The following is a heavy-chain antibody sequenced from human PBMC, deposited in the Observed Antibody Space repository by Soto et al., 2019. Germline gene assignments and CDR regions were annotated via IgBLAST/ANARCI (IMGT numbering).Heavy chain of an antibody. Sequence: QVQLQQWGAGLLKPSETLSLTCAVYGGSFSGYYWSWIRQPPGKGLEWIGEINHSGSTNYNPSLTRRVTISVDTYKNQFSLKLSSVTAAATAVYYCARGLGSYFAWFLNVVSDAFDIWGQGTMVTVSS. D-gene: IGHD3-9*01. CDR3: ARGLGSYFAWFLNVVSDAFDI. V-gene: IGHV4-34*01. CDR1: GGSFSGYY. CDR2: INHSGST. J-gene: IGHJ3*02.